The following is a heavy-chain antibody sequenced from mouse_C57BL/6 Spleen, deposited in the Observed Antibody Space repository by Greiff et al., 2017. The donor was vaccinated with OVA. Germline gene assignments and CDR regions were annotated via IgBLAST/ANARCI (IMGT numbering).Heavy chain of an antibody. V-gene: IGHV3-8*01. CDR1: GYSITSDY. Sequence: EVKLVESGPGLAKPSQTLSLTCSVTGYSITSDYWNWIRKFPGNKLEYMGYISYSGSTYYNPSLKSRISITRDTSKNQYYLQLNSVTTEDTATYYCARGNYGSSWYFDVWGTGTTVTVSS. D-gene: IGHD1-1*01. CDR2: ISYSGST. J-gene: IGHJ1*03. CDR3: ARGNYGSSWYFDV.